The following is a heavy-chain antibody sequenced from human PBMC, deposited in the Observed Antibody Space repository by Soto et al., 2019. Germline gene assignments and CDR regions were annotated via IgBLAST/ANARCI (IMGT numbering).Heavy chain of an antibody. CDR1: GGSISSSSYY. J-gene: IGHJ5*02. Sequence: SETLSLTCTVSGGSISSSSYYWGWIRQPPGKGLEWIGSIYYSGSTYYNPSLKSRVTISVDTSKNQFSLKLSSVTAADTAVYYCARHEKPYDFWSGSNNWFDPWGPGTLVTVSS. CDR3: ARHEKPYDFWSGSNNWFDP. D-gene: IGHD3-3*01. CDR2: IYYSGST. V-gene: IGHV4-39*01.